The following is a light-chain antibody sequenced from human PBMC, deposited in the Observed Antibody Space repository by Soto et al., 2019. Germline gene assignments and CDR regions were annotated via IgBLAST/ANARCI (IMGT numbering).Light chain of an antibody. Sequence: DIQMTQSPSSLSASVGDRVTITCRASQSISTYLNWYQHKPGKAPKVLIYAVSSLQSGVPSRFSGSGSGTDFTLTITSLQPEYSATYYCQHSYGTPRTFGQGTKVEIK. J-gene: IGKJ1*01. V-gene: IGKV1-39*01. CDR1: QSISTY. CDR2: AVS. CDR3: QHSYGTPRT.